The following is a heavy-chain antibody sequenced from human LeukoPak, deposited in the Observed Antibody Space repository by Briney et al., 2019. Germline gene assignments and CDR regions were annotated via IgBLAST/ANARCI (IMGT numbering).Heavy chain of an antibody. Sequence: SETLSLTCTVSGGSISSSSYYWGWIRQPPGKGLEWIGSIYYSGSTYYNPSLKSRVTISVDTPKNQFSLKLSSVTAADTAVYYCARQPGIAVGTGGYYFDYWGQGTLVTVSS. CDR1: GGSISSSSYY. CDR2: IYYSGST. J-gene: IGHJ4*02. V-gene: IGHV4-39*01. D-gene: IGHD6-19*01. CDR3: ARQPGIAVGTGGYYFDY.